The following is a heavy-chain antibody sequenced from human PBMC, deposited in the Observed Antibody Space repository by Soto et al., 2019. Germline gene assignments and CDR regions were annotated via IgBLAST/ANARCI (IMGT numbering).Heavy chain of an antibody. CDR1: GGTFSSYA. CDR2: IIPIFGTA. V-gene: IGHV1-69*13. CDR3: ARKRYCSGGSCSVYYYYYGIDV. J-gene: IGHJ6*02. D-gene: IGHD2-15*01. Sequence: SVKVSCKASGGTFSSYAISWVRQAPGQGLGWMGGIIPIFGTANYAQKFQGRVTITADESTSTAYMELSSLRSEDTAVYYCARKRYCSGGSCSVYYYYYGIDVWAQ.